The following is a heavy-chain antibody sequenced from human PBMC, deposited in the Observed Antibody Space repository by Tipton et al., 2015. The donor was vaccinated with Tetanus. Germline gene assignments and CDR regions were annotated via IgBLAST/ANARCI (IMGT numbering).Heavy chain of an antibody. J-gene: IGHJ5*02. Sequence: QLVQSGAEVKKPGESLKISCQGSGYNFNLYWIAWVRQMPGKGLEWMGIIYPGDSDTTYGPSFQGQVTMSADKSNTTAYLQWNSLKASDTAVYFCVRLHLRTYASSCGTWGQGTMVTVSS. CDR3: VRLHLRTYASSCGT. CDR1: GYNFNLYW. D-gene: IGHD6-6*01. V-gene: IGHV5-51*01. CDR2: IYPGDSDT.